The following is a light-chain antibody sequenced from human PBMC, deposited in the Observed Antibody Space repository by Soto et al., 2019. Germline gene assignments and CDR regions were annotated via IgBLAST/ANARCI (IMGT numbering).Light chain of an antibody. CDR1: SSDVGAYKY. V-gene: IGLV2-8*01. Sequence: QSALTQPPFASGSPGQSGTISCTGTSSDVGAYKYVSWYQQYPGKAPKLMIYEVSKRPSGVPDRFSGSKSGNTASLTVSGLQAEDEADYYCTSYVGSDIWVFGGGTKVTVL. J-gene: IGLJ3*02. CDR3: TSYVGSDIWV. CDR2: EVS.